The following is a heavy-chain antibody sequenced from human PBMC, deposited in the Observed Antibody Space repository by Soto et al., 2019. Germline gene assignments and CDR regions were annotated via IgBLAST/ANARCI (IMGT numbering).Heavy chain of an antibody. V-gene: IGHV3-7*01. CDR3: ARDLAYCSSTSCYRLNAFDI. CDR1: GFTFSSYW. J-gene: IGHJ3*02. D-gene: IGHD2-2*01. CDR2: IKQDGSEK. Sequence: PGGSLRLSCAASGFTFSSYWMSWVRQAPGKGLEWVANIKQDGSEKYHVDSVKGRFTISRDNAKNSLYLQMNSLRAEDTAVYYCARDLAYCSSTSCYRLNAFDIWGQGTMVTVSS.